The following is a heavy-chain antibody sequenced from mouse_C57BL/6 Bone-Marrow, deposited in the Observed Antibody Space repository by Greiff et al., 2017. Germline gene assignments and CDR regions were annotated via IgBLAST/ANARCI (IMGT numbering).Heavy chain of an antibody. Sequence: EVQLQQSGPELVKPGASVQISCKASGYTFTDYYMNWVKQSHGKSLEWIGDINPNNGGTSYNQKFKGKAKLTVDKSSSTAYMELRSLTSEDSAVYYCALYDGYYAVGFAYWGQGTLVTVSA. CDR2: INPNNGGT. CDR1: GYTFTDYY. CDR3: ALYDGYYAVGFAY. V-gene: IGHV1-26*01. J-gene: IGHJ3*01. D-gene: IGHD2-3*01.